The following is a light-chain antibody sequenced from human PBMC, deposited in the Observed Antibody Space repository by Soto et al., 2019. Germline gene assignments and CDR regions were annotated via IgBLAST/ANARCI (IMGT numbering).Light chain of an antibody. J-gene: IGLJ1*01. V-gene: IGLV1-51*01. CDR1: SSNIRNNY. Sequence: QSVLTQPPSVSAALRQKVTISCSGSSSNIRNNYVSWYQQLPGTAPKLLIYDNNKRPSGIPDRFSGSKSGTSATLGITGLQTGDEADYYCGTWDSSLSAYVVGTGTKVTVL. CDR3: GTWDSSLSAYV. CDR2: DNN.